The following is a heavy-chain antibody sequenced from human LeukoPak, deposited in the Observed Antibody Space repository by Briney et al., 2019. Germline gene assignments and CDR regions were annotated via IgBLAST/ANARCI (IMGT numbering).Heavy chain of an antibody. CDR1: RFTLSRNY. J-gene: IGHJ4*02. V-gene: IGHV3-66*01. Sequence: GGSLTLSCAASRFTLSRNYMSWVPQTPGKGLEWVSVIYSGGSTYYADSVKGRFTISRDNSKNTLYLQMNSLRAEDTAVYYCARDQGDILTGYYDYWGQGTLVTVSS. D-gene: IGHD3-9*01. CDR3: ARDQGDILTGYYDY. CDR2: IYSGGST.